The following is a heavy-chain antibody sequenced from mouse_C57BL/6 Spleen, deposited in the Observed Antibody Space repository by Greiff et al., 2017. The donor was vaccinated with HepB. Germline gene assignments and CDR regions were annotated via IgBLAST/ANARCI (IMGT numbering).Heavy chain of an antibody. J-gene: IGHJ4*01. V-gene: IGHV5-17*01. D-gene: IGHD4-1*01. Sequence: EVQLQESGGGLVKPGGSLKLSCAASGFTFSDYGMHWVRQAPEKGLEWVAYISSGSSTIYYADTVKGRFTISRDNAKNTLFLQMTSLRSEDTAMYYCARRELGYAMDYWGQGTSVTVSS. CDR2: ISSGSSTI. CDR1: GFTFSDYG. CDR3: ARRELGYAMDY.